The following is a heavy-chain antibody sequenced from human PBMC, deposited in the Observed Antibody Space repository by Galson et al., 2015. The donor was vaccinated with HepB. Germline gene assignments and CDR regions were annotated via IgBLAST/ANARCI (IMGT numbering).Heavy chain of an antibody. CDR3: ARVGSAAGFDY. CDR1: GFTFSSYY. V-gene: IGHV3-21*01. CDR2: ITSSSSYI. J-gene: IGHJ4*02. Sequence: SLRLSCAASGFTFSSYYMNWVRQAPGKGLEWVSSITSSSSYIYYSDSVKGRFTISRDNARNSLYLQMNSLRAEDTAVYYCARVGSAAGFDYWGQGTLVTVSS. D-gene: IGHD6-25*01.